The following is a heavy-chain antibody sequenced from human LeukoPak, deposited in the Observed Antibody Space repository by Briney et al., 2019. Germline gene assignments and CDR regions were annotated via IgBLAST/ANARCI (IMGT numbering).Heavy chain of an antibody. CDR2: ISYDGSNK. CDR1: GFTFSNYA. V-gene: IGHV3-30-3*01. J-gene: IGHJ6*02. D-gene: IGHD2-8*01. CDR3: AGGPTGMLSYYYGMDV. Sequence: GGSLRLSCAASGFTFSNYAMHWVRQAPGKGLEWVAVISYDGSNKYYADSEKGRFTISRDNSKNTLYLQMNSLRAEDTAVYYCAGGPTGMLSYYYGMDVWGQGTTVTVSS.